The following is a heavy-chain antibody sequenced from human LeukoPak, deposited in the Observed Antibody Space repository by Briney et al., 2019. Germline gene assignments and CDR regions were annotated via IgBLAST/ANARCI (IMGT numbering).Heavy chain of an antibody. CDR3: ARYTNSWSALMGIDY. CDR2: IYYGGST. J-gene: IGHJ4*02. D-gene: IGHD6-13*01. Sequence: SETLSLTCTVSGGSISFRGYYWGWIRQPPGKGLEWIGTIYYGGSTYYNPSLKSRVTMSVDTSRNQLSLKLSSVTAADTAVYYCARYTNSWSALMGIDYWGQGTLVTVSS. V-gene: IGHV4-39*01. CDR1: GGSISFRGYY.